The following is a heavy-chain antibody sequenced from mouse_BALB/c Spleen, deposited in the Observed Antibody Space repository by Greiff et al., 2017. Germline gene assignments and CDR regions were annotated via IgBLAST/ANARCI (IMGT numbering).Heavy chain of an antibody. CDR2: INPSNGGT. J-gene: IGHJ4*01. Sequence: VQLVESGAELVKPGASVKLSCKASGYTFTSYYMYWVKQRPGQGLEWIGEINPSNGGTNFNEKFKSKATLTVDKSSSTAYMQLSSLTSEDSAVYYCTRRRAMDYWGQGTSVTVSS. CDR1: GYTFTSYY. V-gene: IGHV1S81*02. CDR3: TRRRAMDY.